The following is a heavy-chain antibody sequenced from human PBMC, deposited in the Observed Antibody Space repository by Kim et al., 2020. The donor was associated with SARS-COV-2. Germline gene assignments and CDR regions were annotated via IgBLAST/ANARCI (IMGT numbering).Heavy chain of an antibody. V-gene: IGHV4-59*01. CDR1: GGSISSYY. D-gene: IGHD4-17*01. CDR3: ARAVNGDHFDY. CDR2: IYYSGST. Sequence: SETLCLTCTVSGGSISSYYWSWIRQPPGKGLEWIGYIYYSGSTNYNPSLKSRVTISVDTSKNQFSLKLSSVTAADTAVYYCARAVNGDHFDYWGQGTLVTVSS. J-gene: IGHJ4*02.